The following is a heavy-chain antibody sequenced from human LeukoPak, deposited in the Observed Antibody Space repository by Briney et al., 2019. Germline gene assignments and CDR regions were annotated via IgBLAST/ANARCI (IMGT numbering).Heavy chain of an antibody. CDR1: GFTFSNAW. J-gene: IGHJ4*02. CDR3: ARDFTGPTDY. Sequence: GGSLRLSCAASGFTFSNAWMNWVRQAPGKGLEWVGRIKSKTDGGTTDYAAPVKGRFTISRDNAKNSLYLQMNSLRAEDTAVYYCARDFTGPTDYWGQGTLVTVSS. V-gene: IGHV3-15*07. CDR2: IKSKTDGGTT. D-gene: IGHD2-8*02.